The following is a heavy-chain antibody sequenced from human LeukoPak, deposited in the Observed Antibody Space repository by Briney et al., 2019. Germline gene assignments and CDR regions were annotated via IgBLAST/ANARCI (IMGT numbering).Heavy chain of an antibody. J-gene: IGHJ6*02. CDR1: GFTFSSYG. Sequence: PGGSLRLSCAASGFTFSSYGMHWVRQAPGKGLEWVAVISYDGSNKYYADSVKGRFTISRDNSKNTLYLQMNSLRAEDTAVYYCAKSGVNYYDSRFGGTDVWGQGTTVTVSS. D-gene: IGHD3-22*01. CDR2: ISYDGSNK. CDR3: AKSGVNYYDSRFGGTDV. V-gene: IGHV3-30*18.